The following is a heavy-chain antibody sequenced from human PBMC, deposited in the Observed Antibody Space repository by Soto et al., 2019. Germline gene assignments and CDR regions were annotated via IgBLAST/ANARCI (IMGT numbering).Heavy chain of an antibody. CDR1: GYTFTSYG. CDR3: AREGRTWFGELLTIFDY. Sequence: QVQLVQSGAEVKKPGASVKVSCKASGYTFTSYGISWVRQAPGQGLEWMGWISAYNGNTNYAQKLQGRVIMTTDTTTSAAYMELRCLRSDDTAVYYCAREGRTWFGELLTIFDYWGQGTLVTVSS. CDR2: ISAYNGNT. J-gene: IGHJ4*02. D-gene: IGHD3-10*01. V-gene: IGHV1-18*01.